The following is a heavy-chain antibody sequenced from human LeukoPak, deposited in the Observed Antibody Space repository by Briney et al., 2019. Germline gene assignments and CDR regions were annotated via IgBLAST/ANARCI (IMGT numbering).Heavy chain of an antibody. Sequence: PSETLSLTCTVSGGSISSGGYYWSWIRQHPGKGLEWIGYIYYSGSTYYNPSLKSRVTISVDTSKNQFSLKLSSVTAADTAVYYRARDIYYYDSSGYPDNYYYYMDVWGKGTTVTVSS. J-gene: IGHJ6*03. V-gene: IGHV4-31*03. CDR2: IYYSGST. CDR3: ARDIYYYDSSGYPDNYYYYMDV. D-gene: IGHD3-22*01. CDR1: GGSISSGGYY.